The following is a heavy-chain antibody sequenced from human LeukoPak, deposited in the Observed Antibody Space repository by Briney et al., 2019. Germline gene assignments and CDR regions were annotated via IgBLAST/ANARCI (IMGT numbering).Heavy chain of an antibody. Sequence: SETLSLTCTVSGGSISSYYWSWIRQPPGKGLEWIGYIYTSGSTNYNPSLKSRVTISVDTSKNQFSLKLSSVTAADTAVYYCARKWFGRVDYWGQGTLVTVSS. J-gene: IGHJ4*02. CDR1: GGSISSYY. CDR2: IYTSGST. CDR3: ARKWFGRVDY. V-gene: IGHV4-4*09. D-gene: IGHD3-10*01.